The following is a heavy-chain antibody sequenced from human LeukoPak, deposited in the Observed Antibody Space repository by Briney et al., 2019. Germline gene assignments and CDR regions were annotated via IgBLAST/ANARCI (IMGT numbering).Heavy chain of an antibody. Sequence: SETLSLTCTVSGGSISSYYWSWIRQPAGKGLEWIGRIYTSGSTNYNPSLKSRVTISVDTSKNQFSLKLSSVTAADTAVYYCARPIYCSGGSCEPHFDYWGQGTLVTVSS. CDR1: GGSISSYY. D-gene: IGHD2-15*01. V-gene: IGHV4-4*07. CDR2: IYTSGST. J-gene: IGHJ4*02. CDR3: ARPIYCSGGSCEPHFDY.